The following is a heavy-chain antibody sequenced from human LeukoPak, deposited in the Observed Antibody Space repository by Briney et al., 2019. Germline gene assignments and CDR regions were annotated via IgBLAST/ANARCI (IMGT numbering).Heavy chain of an antibody. D-gene: IGHD2-21*01. CDR2: INSNSGAT. CDR3: ARVPGGAAYDLDH. CDR1: GYTFTDYY. V-gene: IGHV1-2*02. Sequence: ASVKVSCKASGYTFTDYYIHWVRQPPGQGLEWMGWINSNSGATHYAQKFQGRVTMTRDTSISTAYMELSRLRSDDTAVYYCARVPGGAAYDLDHWGQGTLVTVSS. J-gene: IGHJ4*02.